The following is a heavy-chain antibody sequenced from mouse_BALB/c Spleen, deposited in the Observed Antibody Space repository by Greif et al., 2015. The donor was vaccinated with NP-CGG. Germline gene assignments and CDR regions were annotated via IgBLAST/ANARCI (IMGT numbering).Heavy chain of an antibody. CDR1: GFNIKDAY. V-gene: IGHV14-3*02. CDR3: APIYYGNLYAMDY. J-gene: IGHJ4*01. CDR2: IDPANGNT. D-gene: IGHD2-1*01. Sequence: VQLQQSGAELVKPGASVKLSCTASGFNIKDAYMHWVKQRPEQGLEWIGRIDPANGNTKYDPKFQGKATITADTSSNTAYLQLSGLTSEDTAVYYCAPIYYGNLYAMDYWGQGTSVTVSS.